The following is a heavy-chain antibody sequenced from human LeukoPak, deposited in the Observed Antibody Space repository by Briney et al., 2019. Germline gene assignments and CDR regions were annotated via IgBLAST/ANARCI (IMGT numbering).Heavy chain of an antibody. CDR3: ARGGQLWLGAFDY. CDR2: IYYSGST. J-gene: IGHJ4*02. V-gene: IGHV4-59*01. Sequence: SETLSLTCTVSGGSISSYYWSWIRQSPGKGLEWIGYIYYSGSTNYNPSLKSRVTISVDTSKNQFSLKLSSVTAADTAVYYCARGGQLWLGAFDYWGQGTLVTVSS. D-gene: IGHD5-18*01. CDR1: GGSISSYY.